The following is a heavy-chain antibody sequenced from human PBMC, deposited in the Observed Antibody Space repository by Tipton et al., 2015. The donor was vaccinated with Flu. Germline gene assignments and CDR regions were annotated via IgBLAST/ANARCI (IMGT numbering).Heavy chain of an antibody. Sequence: SLRLSCAASGFIFSDFEMNWVRQAPGKELEWVSYISSSGNSIRYADFVRGRITVSRDNDKNSLYLQMNSPRVEDTAVYYCARRVGFSDSSGYYHEPFDSWGQGTLVTVSS. CDR3: ARRVGFSDSSGYYHEPFDS. J-gene: IGHJ4*02. V-gene: IGHV3-48*03. CDR2: ISSSGNSI. D-gene: IGHD3-22*01. CDR1: GFIFSDFE.